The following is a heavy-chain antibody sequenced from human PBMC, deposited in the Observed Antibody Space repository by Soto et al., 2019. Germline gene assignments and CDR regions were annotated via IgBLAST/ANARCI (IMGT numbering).Heavy chain of an antibody. V-gene: IGHV4-39*07. CDR3: FSILRRPSRSFDS. CDR2: IYYSGTT. D-gene: IGHD2-21*01. J-gene: IGHJ4*02. CDR1: GGFLSSSSYY. Sequence: SETLSLPCTVSGGFLSSSSYYWGWIRQPPGKGLEWIGSIYYSGTTYYNPSLASRVTMSVDLSKNQFSLRLSSVTAADTAVYYCFSILRRPSRSFDSWGQGPLVTV.